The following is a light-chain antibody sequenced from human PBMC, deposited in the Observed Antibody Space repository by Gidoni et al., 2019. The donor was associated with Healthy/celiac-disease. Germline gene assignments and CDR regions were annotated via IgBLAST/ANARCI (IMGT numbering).Light chain of an antibody. Sequence: EIVLTQSLATLSVSPGERATLSCRARQSVSSNLAWYQQKTGQAPRLLIYGASTRATGIPARFSGSGSGTEFTLTISSLQSEDFAIYYCQQYNNWPRTFGQGTKVEIK. CDR2: GAS. V-gene: IGKV3-15*01. CDR3: QQYNNWPRT. CDR1: QSVSSN. J-gene: IGKJ1*01.